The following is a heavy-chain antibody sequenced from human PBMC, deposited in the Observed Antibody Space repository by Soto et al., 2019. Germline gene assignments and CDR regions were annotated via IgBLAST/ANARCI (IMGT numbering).Heavy chain of an antibody. D-gene: IGHD1-26*01. J-gene: IGHJ4*02. V-gene: IGHV4-39*01. Sequence: QLQLQESGPGLVKPSETLSLTCTVSGGSITSNAYYWGWIRQPPGKGLEWLGYIYYSGSASYNPSLKSRGTMSVDTSKNHFSLKLSSVTAADTAVYYCARRPKRGSYAWCFDYWGQGTLVTVSS. CDR3: ARRPKRGSYAWCFDY. CDR1: GGSITSNAYY. CDR2: IYYSGSA.